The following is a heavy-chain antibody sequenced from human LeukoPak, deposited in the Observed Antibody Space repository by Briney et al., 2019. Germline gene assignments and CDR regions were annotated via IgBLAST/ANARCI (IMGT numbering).Heavy chain of an antibody. CDR3: ARGDSYCSSTSCYYYFDY. V-gene: IGHV4-4*07. J-gene: IGHJ4*02. CDR1: GGSISSYY. D-gene: IGHD2-2*01. CDR2: IYTSGST. Sequence: SETLSLTCTVSGGSISSYYWSWIRQPAGKGLEWIGRIYTSGSTNYNPSLKSRVTMSADTSKNQFSLKLSSVTAADTAVYYCARGDSYCSSTSCYYYFDYWGQGTLVTVSS.